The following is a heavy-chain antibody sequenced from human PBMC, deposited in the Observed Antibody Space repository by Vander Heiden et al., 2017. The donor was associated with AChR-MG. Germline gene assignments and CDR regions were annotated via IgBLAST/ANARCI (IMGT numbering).Heavy chain of an antibody. D-gene: IGHD3-22*01. CDR1: GSTFSSYW. Sequence: EVQLVESGGGLVQPGGSLRLSCAASGSTFSSYWMGWVRQAPGKGLEWVANIKQDGSEKYYVDSVKGRFTISRDNAKNSLYLQMNSLRAEDTAVYYCARVGVAAGYYDSSGYYFDYWWQGTLVTVSS. CDR3: ARVGVAAGYYDSSGYYFDY. CDR2: IKQDGSEK. J-gene: IGHJ4*02. V-gene: IGHV3-7*05.